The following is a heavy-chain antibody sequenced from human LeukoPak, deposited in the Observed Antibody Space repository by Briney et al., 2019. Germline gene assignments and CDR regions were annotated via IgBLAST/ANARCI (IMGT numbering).Heavy chain of an antibody. CDR3: ARRLLGYCSGGSCYSGYFQH. CDR2: IHYSGTT. D-gene: IGHD2-15*01. J-gene: IGHJ1*01. CDR1: GGSISSYY. Sequence: PSETLSLTCSVSGGSISSYYWSWIRQPPGKGLEWIGYIHYSGTTNYDPSLKSRVTISVDTSKNQFSLKLSSVTAADTAVYYCARRLLGYCSGGSCYSGYFQHWGQGTLVTVSS. V-gene: IGHV4-59*08.